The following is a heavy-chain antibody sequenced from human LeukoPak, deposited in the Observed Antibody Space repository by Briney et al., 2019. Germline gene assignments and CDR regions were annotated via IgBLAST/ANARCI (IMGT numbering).Heavy chain of an antibody. Sequence: ASVKVSCKVSGYTLTELSMHWVRQAPGKGLEWMGGFDPEDGETIYAQKFRGRVTMTEDTSTDTAYMELSSLRSEDTAVYYCATPSDYVVFGGLNNWGQGTLVTVSS. D-gene: IGHD3-16*01. CDR1: GYTLTELS. V-gene: IGHV1-24*01. CDR2: FDPEDGET. J-gene: IGHJ4*02. CDR3: ATPSDYVVFGGLNN.